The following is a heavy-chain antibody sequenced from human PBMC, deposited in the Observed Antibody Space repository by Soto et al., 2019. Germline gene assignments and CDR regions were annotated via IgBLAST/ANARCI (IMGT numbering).Heavy chain of an antibody. CDR3: ARVPITMVRGVIYMDV. D-gene: IGHD3-10*01. J-gene: IGHJ6*03. CDR1: GYTFTSYD. Sequence: QVQLVQSGAEVKKPGASVKVSCKASGYTFTSYDINWVRQATGQGLEWMGWMNPNSGNTGYAQKFQGRVTMTRNTSISTAYMELRRLRSEDTAVYYCARVPITMVRGVIYMDVWGKGTTVTVSS. V-gene: IGHV1-8*01. CDR2: MNPNSGNT.